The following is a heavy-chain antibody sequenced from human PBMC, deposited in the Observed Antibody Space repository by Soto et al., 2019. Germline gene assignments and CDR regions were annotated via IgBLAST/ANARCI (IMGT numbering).Heavy chain of an antibody. CDR3: ARASGVVAAIMNNWFDP. CDR2: IIPIFGTA. D-gene: IGHD2-15*01. V-gene: IGHV1-69*13. Sequence: ASVKVSCKASGGTFSSYAISWVRQAPGQGLEWMGGIIPIFGTANYAQKFQGRVTITADESTSTAYMGLSSLRSEDTAVYYCARASGVVAAIMNNWFDPWGQGTLVTVSS. J-gene: IGHJ5*02. CDR1: GGTFSSYA.